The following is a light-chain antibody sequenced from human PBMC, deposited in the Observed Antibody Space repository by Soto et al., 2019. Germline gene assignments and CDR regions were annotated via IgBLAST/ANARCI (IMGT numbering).Light chain of an antibody. CDR3: LQDYGASWP. V-gene: IGKV1-6*01. J-gene: IGKJ1*01. CDR1: RDVGSD. Sequence: TQMTQSPLSLSASVGEKIIITCRASRDVGSDVSWYQQKPGQAPKLVIYAASNLYTGVPSRFSGRRSGTEFTLTISSLQPEDFASYYCLQDYGASWPFGQGPKVEIE. CDR2: AAS.